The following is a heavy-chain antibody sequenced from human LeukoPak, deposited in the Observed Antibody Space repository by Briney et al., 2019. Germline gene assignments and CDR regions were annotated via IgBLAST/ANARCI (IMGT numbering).Heavy chain of an antibody. Sequence: ASVKVSCKAFGYTFTSSYMHWVRQAPGQGPEWMGVISPSGGSTTYAQKSQGRVTLTRDMSTSTDYLELSSLRSEDTAVYYCARDQYYGSGTYYNSSKGYFDYWGQGTLVTVSS. CDR3: ARDQYYGSGTYYNSSKGYFDY. V-gene: IGHV1-46*01. J-gene: IGHJ4*02. D-gene: IGHD3-10*01. CDR2: ISPSGGST. CDR1: GYTFTSSY.